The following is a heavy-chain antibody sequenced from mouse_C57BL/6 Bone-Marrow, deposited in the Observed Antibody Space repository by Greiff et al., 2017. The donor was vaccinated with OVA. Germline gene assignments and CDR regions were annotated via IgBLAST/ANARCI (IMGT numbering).Heavy chain of an antibody. CDR2: IYPGDGDT. CDR3: ARGITTVVVDY. CDR1: GYAFSSSW. V-gene: IGHV1-82*01. J-gene: IGHJ2*01. Sequence: QVQLKESGPELVKPGASVKISCKASGYAFSSSWMNWVKQRPGKGLEWIGRIYPGDGDTNYNGKFKGKATLTADKSSSTAYMQLSSLTSEDSAVYCCARGITTVVVDYWGQGTTLTVSS. D-gene: IGHD1-1*01.